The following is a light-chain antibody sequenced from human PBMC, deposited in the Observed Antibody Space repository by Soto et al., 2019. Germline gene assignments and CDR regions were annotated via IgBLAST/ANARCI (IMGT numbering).Light chain of an antibody. CDR1: SSDVCGYNY. J-gene: IGLJ1*01. Sequence: QSALAQPPSASGSPGQSVAISCTGTSSDVCGYNYVSWYQQHPGKAPKLMIYEVNKRPSGVPDRFSGSKSGNTASLLVSGLQAEDEADYYCSSYAGSSNVFGTGTKVTVL. CDR3: SSYAGSSNV. CDR2: EVN. V-gene: IGLV2-8*01.